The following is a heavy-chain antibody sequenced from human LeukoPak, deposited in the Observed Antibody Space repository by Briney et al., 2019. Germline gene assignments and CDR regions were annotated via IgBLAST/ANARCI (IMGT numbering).Heavy chain of an antibody. V-gene: IGHV4-59*12. D-gene: IGHD1-26*01. CDR2: IYYSGST. J-gene: IGHJ4*02. CDR1: GGSISSYY. CDR3: ARDLSGSYYFSHFDY. Sequence: SETLSLTCTVSGGSISSYYWSWIRQPPGKGLEWIGYIYYSGSTNYNPSLKSRVTISVDTSKNQFSLKLSSVTAADTAVYYCARDLSGSYYFSHFDYWGQGTLVTVSS.